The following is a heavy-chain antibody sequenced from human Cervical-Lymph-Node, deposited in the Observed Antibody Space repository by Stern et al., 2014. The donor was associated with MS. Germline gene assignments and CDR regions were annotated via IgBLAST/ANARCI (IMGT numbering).Heavy chain of an antibody. J-gene: IGHJ6*02. Sequence: QVQLVQSGAEVKKPGSSVKVSCKASGYIFRDYGISWVRQAPGQGLDWMAWISAYNGKTIHAQKFQGRVAMTTDRSTSTAYMELRSLRSDDTAVYYCARDVEDRELALEDDYYGMDAWGQGTTVTVSS. CDR1: GYIFRDYG. CDR3: ARDVEDRELALEDDYYGMDA. V-gene: IGHV1-18*01. D-gene: IGHD1-26*01. CDR2: ISAYNGKT.